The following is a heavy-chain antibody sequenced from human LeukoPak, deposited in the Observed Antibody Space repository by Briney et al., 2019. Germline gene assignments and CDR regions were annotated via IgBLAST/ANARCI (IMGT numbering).Heavy chain of an antibody. V-gene: IGHV1-18*01. D-gene: IGHD4-23*01. Sequence: ASVKVSCKASGYTFTSYGISWVRQAPGQGLEWMGWISAYNGNTNYAQKLQGRVTMTTDTSTSTAYMELRSLRSDDTAVYYCARGLNGGKGDYYYYYGMDVWGQGTTVTVSS. CDR2: ISAYNGNT. CDR3: ARGLNGGKGDYYYYYGMDV. CDR1: GYTFTSYG. J-gene: IGHJ6*02.